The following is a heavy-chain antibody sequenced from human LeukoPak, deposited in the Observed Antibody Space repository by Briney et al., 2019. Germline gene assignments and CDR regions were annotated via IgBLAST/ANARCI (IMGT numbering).Heavy chain of an antibody. Sequence: GGSLRLSRAASGFPTSNYWMSWVRQAPGKGLEYVSSIGGDGSSPYYADSVKGRFTISRDNSKNTLYLQMSSLRTEDTALYYCVKDIVPYDSIWGPFDFWGQGTLVTVSS. V-gene: IGHV3-64D*06. CDR3: VKDIVPYDSIWGPFDF. J-gene: IGHJ4*02. D-gene: IGHD3-16*01. CDR2: IGGDGSSP. CDR1: GFPTSNYW.